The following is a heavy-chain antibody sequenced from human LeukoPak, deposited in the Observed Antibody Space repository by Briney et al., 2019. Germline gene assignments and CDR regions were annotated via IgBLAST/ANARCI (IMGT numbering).Heavy chain of an antibody. Sequence: GVSLRLSCAASGFTVSSKYMSWVRQAPGKGLEGVSVIYSGGSTYYADSVKGRFTISRDNSKNTLYLQMNSLRAEDTAVYYCARDARYCSDGSCSIWGQGTLVTVSS. V-gene: IGHV3-66*01. J-gene: IGHJ4*02. CDR2: IYSGGST. D-gene: IGHD2-15*01. CDR1: GFTVSSKY. CDR3: ARDARYCSDGSCSI.